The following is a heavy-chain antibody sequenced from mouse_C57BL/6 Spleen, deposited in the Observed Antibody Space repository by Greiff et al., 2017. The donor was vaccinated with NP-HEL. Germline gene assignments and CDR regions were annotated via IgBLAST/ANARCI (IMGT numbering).Heavy chain of an antibody. D-gene: IGHD2-1*01. CDR2: IDPETGGT. J-gene: IGHJ2*01. CDR1: GYTFTDYE. Sequence: VKLQESGAELVRPGASVTLSCKASGYTFTDYEMHWVKHTPVHGLEWIGAIDPETGGTAYNQKFKGKAILTADKSSSTAYMELRSLTSEDSAVYYCTIYYGNLYYFDYWGQGTTLTVSS. CDR3: TIYYGNLYYFDY. V-gene: IGHV1-15*01.